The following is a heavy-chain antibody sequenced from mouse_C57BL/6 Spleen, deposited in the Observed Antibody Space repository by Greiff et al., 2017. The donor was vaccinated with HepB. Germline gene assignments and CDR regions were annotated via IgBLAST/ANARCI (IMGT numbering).Heavy chain of an antibody. J-gene: IGHJ4*01. CDR2: IDPSDSYT. Sequence: QVQLQQPGAELVMPGASVKLSCKASGYTFTSYWMHWVKQRPGQGLEWIGEIDPSDSYTNYNQKFKGKSTLTVDKSSSTAYMQLSSLTSEDSAVYYCARSFFTRGGAMDYWGQGTSVTVSS. CDR1: GYTFTSYW. D-gene: IGHD1-2*01. V-gene: IGHV1-69*01. CDR3: ARSFFTRGGAMDY.